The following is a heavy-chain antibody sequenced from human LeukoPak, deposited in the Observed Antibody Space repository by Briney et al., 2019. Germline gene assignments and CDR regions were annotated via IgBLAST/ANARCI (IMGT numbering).Heavy chain of an antibody. CDR3: AKDTTWIQLWLT. CDR2: ISGSGGST. Sequence: PGGSLRLSCAASGFTLSTYAMSWVRQAPGEGLEWVSAISGSGGSTYYADSVKGRFTISRDNSRNTLFLQMNSLRAEDTAVYYCAKDTTWIQLWLTWGQGTLVTVSS. V-gene: IGHV3-23*01. J-gene: IGHJ4*02. CDR1: GFTLSTYA. D-gene: IGHD5-18*01.